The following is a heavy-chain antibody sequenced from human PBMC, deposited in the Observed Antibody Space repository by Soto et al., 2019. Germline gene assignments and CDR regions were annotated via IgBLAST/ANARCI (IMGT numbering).Heavy chain of an antibody. V-gene: IGHV3-23*01. CDR3: AKSLGYCGGGSCFDYYYYMDV. Sequence: EVQLLESGGGLVHPGGSLRLSCAASGFNFRNYVMSWVRQAPGKGLDWVSGISGNSAATYYADSVKGRFSISRDNSKNTLFLRVASLRAEDTAVYRCAKSLGYCGGGSCFDYYYYMDVWGKGTTVTVSS. J-gene: IGHJ6*03. CDR2: ISGNSAAT. D-gene: IGHD2-15*01. CDR1: GFNFRNYV.